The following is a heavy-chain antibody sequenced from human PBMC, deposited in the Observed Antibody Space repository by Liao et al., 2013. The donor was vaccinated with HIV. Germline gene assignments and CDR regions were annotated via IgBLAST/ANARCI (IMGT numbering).Heavy chain of an antibody. CDR1: GGSISSSSYY. Sequence: QLQLQESGPGLVKPSETLSLTCTVSGGSISSSSYYWGWIRQPPGKGLEWIGSIYYSGSTYYNPSLKSRVSIPVDTSKNQFSLKLRSVTAADTAVYYCARELPESEYYDSSGRDNYFDYWGQGTLVTVSS. CDR2: IYYSGST. V-gene: IGHV4-39*07. D-gene: IGHD3-22*01. CDR3: ARELPESEYYDSSGRDNYFDY. J-gene: IGHJ4*02.